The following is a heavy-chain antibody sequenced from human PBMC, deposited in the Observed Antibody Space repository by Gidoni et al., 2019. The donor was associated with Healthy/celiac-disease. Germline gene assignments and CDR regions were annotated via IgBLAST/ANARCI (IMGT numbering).Heavy chain of an antibody. D-gene: IGHD3-3*01. CDR1: GFTVSSNY. V-gene: IGHV3-53*01. CDR2: IYSGGST. J-gene: IGHJ4*02. CDR3: ARDPGGLRFLEG. Sequence: EVQLVESGGGLIQPGGSLRLSFAASGFTVSSNYMSWGRQAPGKGLEWVSVIYSGGSTYYADSVKGRFTISRDNSKNTLYLQMNSLRAEDTAVYYCARDPGGLRFLEGWGQGTLVTVSS.